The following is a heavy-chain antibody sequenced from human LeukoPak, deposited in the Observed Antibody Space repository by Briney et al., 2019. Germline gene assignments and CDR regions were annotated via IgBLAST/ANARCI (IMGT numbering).Heavy chain of an antibody. CDR1: GGSISSYY. J-gene: IGHJ4*02. Sequence: SETLSLTCTVSGGSISSYYWSWIRQHPGKGLEWIGYIYYSGSTNYNPSLKSRVTISVDTSKNQFSLKLSSVTAADTAVYYCARHGGGAAAADYWGQGTLVTVSS. D-gene: IGHD6-13*01. CDR2: IYYSGST. CDR3: ARHGGGAAAADY. V-gene: IGHV4-59*08.